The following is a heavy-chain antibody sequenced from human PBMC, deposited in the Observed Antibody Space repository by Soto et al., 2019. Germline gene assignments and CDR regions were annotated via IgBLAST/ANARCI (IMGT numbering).Heavy chain of an antibody. J-gene: IGHJ4*02. CDR3: ASPYCSSTSCYAAYSSSWYEIGY. V-gene: IGHV1-69*02. Sequence: QVQLVQSGAEVKKPGSSVKVSCKASGGTFSSYTISWVRQAPGQGLEWMGRIIPILGIANYAQKFQGRVTITADKSTSTADMELSSLRSEDTAVYYCASPYCSSTSCYAAYSSSWYEIGYWGQGTLVTVSS. D-gene: IGHD2-2*01. CDR2: IIPILGIA. CDR1: GGTFSSYT.